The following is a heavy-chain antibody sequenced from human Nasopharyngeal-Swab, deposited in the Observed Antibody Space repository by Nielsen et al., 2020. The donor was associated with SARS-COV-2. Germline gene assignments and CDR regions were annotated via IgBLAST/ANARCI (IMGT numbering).Heavy chain of an antibody. J-gene: IGHJ4*02. V-gene: IGHV3-7*01. CDR2: IKQDGSEK. CDR3: ARGSSSFDY. Sequence: WIRQPPGKGLEWVANIKQDGSEKYYVDSVKGRFTISRDNAKNSLYLQMNSLRAEDTAVYYCARGSSSFDYWGQGTLVTVSS. D-gene: IGHD6-6*01.